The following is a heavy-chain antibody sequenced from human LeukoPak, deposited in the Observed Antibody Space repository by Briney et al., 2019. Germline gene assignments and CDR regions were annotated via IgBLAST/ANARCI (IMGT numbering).Heavy chain of an antibody. CDR2: ISYDGSNK. J-gene: IGHJ4*02. Sequence: GGSLRLSCAASGFTFSSHAMHWVRQAPGKGLEWVAVISYDGSNKYYADSVKGRFTISRDNSKNTLYLQMNSLRAEDTAVYYCARDQVRGIDYWGQGTLVTVSS. CDR3: ARDQVRGIDY. D-gene: IGHD3-10*01. V-gene: IGHV3-30*04. CDR1: GFTFSSHA.